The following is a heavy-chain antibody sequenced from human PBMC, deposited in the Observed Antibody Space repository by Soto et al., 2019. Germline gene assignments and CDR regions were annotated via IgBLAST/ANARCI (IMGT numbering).Heavy chain of an antibody. CDR1: GYTFTSYA. CDR2: INAGNGNT. CDR3: ARDEVLRGKVTTEEGWFDP. J-gene: IGHJ5*02. Sequence: AASVKVSCKASGYTFTSYAMHWVRQAPGQRLEWMGWINAGNGNTKYSQKFQGRVTITRDTSASTAYMELSSLRSEDTAVYYCARDEVLRGKVTTEEGWFDPWGQGTLVTVSS. D-gene: IGHD4-4*01. V-gene: IGHV1-3*01.